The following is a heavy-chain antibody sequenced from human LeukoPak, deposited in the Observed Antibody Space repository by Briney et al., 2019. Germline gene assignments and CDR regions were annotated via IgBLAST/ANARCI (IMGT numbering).Heavy chain of an antibody. Sequence: GRSLRLSCAASGFTFSSYAMSWVRQAPGEGLEWVSSISGSGNRTYYADSVKGRFTISRDNSKNTLFLQMNSLRAEDTAVYYCAKNLYCGGGSCYPSALGMDVWGQGTTVTVSS. CDR3: AKNLYCGGGSCYPSALGMDV. D-gene: IGHD2-15*01. CDR2: ISGSGNRT. J-gene: IGHJ6*02. CDR1: GFTFSSYA. V-gene: IGHV3-23*01.